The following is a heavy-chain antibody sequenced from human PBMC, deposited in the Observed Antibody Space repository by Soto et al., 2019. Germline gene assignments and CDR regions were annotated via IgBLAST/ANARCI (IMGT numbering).Heavy chain of an antibody. CDR2: IRGNTDSGTT. CDR3: TRIHGSGNFLPDY. V-gene: IGHV3-49*03. Sequence: PGGSLRLSCTASGFTFGDHAMSWFRQAPGKGLEWVGFIRGNTDSGTTEYAASVKGRFSTSRDDSKSIAYLQMDSLKAEDTAVYFCTRIHGSGNFLPDYWGQGTPVTVSS. J-gene: IGHJ4*02. D-gene: IGHD3-10*01. CDR1: GFTFGDHA.